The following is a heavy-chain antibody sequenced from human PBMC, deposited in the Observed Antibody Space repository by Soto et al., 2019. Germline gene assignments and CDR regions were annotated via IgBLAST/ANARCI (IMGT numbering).Heavy chain of an antibody. D-gene: IGHD3-22*01. V-gene: IGHV3-23*01. CDR1: GFTFSSYA. CDR2: ISGSGGST. CDR3: AKAGVRRRYDSSGYYAGY. J-gene: IGHJ4*02. Sequence: GGSLRLSCAASGFTFSSYAMSWDRQAPGKGLEWVSAISGSGGSTYYADSVKGRFTISRDNSKNTLYMQMNNLRAEDTAVYYCAKAGVRRRYDSSGYYAGYWGQGTLVTVSS.